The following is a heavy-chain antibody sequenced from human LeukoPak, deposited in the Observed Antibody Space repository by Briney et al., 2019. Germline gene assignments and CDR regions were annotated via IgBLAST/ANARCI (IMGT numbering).Heavy chain of an antibody. D-gene: IGHD2-15*01. CDR2: IYYSGSS. CDR3: ARGRDCSGGSCYFNWFDP. CDR1: GGSISGYY. V-gene: IGHV4-59*01. Sequence: PSETLSLTCSVSGGSISGYYWGWIRQPPGKGLEWIAYIYYSGSSNYNPSLKSRVTISVDTSENQFSLKLNSVTAADTAVYYCARGRDCSGGSCYFNWFDPWGQGTLVTVSS. J-gene: IGHJ5*02.